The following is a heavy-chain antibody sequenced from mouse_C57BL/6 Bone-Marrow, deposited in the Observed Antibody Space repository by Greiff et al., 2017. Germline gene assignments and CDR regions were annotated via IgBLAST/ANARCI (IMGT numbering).Heavy chain of an antibody. Sequence: EVKLVESGPGLVKPSQSLSLTCSVTGYSITSGYYWNWIRQFPGNKLEWMGYISYDGSNNYNPSLKNRISITRDTSKNQFFLKLNSVTTEDTATYYCAREPCYFDYWGQGTTLTVSS. CDR3: AREPCYFDY. CDR1: GYSITSGYY. J-gene: IGHJ2*01. CDR2: ISYDGSN. V-gene: IGHV3-6*01.